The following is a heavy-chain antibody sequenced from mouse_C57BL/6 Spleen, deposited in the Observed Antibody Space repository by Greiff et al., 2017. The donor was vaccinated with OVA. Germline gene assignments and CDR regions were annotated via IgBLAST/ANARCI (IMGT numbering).Heavy chain of an antibody. D-gene: IGHD1-2*01. Sequence: VQLQESGPELVKPGASVKISCKASGYAFSSSWMNWVKQRPGKGLEWIGRIYPGDGDTNYNGKFKGKATLTADKSSSTAYMQLSSLTSEDSAVYFCARWGTTAFDYWGQGTTLTVSS. CDR1: GYAFSSSW. CDR2: IYPGDGDT. CDR3: ARWGTTAFDY. J-gene: IGHJ2*01. V-gene: IGHV1-82*01.